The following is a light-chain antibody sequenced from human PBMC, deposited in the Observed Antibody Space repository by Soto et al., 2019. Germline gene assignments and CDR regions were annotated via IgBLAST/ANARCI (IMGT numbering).Light chain of an antibody. J-gene: IGKJ1*01. CDR2: GAS. CDR1: QSVSSS. CDR3: QQYIDWPPGT. Sequence: EIVLTQSPATLSVSPGETATLSCRASQSVSSSLAWYQQTPGRAPRLLIYGASNRATDTPTRFSGSGSGTEFTLTISSLQSEDFAVYYCQQYIDWPPGTFGQGTKVDIK. V-gene: IGKV3-15*01.